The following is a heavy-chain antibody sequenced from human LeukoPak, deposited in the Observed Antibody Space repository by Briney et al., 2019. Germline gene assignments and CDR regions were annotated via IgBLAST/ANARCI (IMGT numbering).Heavy chain of an antibody. CDR1: GYRFISYW. CDR3: ARPQWLRQIDAFDI. D-gene: IGHD5-12*01. V-gene: IGHV5-51*01. Sequence: GESLKISCTVSGYRFISYWIAWVRQMPGKGLEWMGIIYPGDSDTRYSPSSQGQVTISADKSISTAYLQWSSLKASDTAMYYCARPQWLRQIDAFDIWAKGQWSPSLQ. J-gene: IGHJ3*02. CDR2: IYPGDSDT.